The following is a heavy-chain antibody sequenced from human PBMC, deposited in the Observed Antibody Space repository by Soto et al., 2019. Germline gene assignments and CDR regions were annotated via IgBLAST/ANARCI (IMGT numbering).Heavy chain of an antibody. CDR2: ISGGSSSSYI. J-gene: IGHJ2*01. CDR3: AAGYFDL. CDR1: EFTFSSYS. V-gene: IGHV3-48*01. Sequence: EVQLVESGGGLIQPGGSLRLSCAASEFTFSSYSMNWVRQAPGKGLEWVSYISGGSSSSYIYYADTAKGRFTISRDNAKNSLYLLRNSLRAEDTAVYYCAAGYFDLSGRGTLVTVSS.